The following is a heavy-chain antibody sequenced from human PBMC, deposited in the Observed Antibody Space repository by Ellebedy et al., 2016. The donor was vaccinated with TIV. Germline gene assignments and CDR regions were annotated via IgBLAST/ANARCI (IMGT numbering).Heavy chain of an antibody. J-gene: IGHJ4*02. CDR3: AADSGYGSFDY. CDR1: GFTFSSYS. D-gene: IGHD5-12*01. Sequence: GESLKISCAASGFTFSSYSMNWVRQAPGKGLEWVSSISSSSSYIYYADSVKGRFTISRDNAKNSLYLQMNSLRAEDTAVYYCAADSGYGSFDYWGQGTLVTVSS. CDR2: ISSSSSYI. V-gene: IGHV3-21*01.